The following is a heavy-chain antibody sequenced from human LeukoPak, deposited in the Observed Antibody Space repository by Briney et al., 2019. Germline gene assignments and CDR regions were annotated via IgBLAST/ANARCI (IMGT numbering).Heavy chain of an antibody. Sequence: SETLSLTCNVSGGSISSGGYYWSWIRQHPGTGLEWIGYIYYSGSTYYNPSLKSRVTISVDTFKNQFSLKLSSVTAADTAVYYCARDPMTTVTTNAFDIWGQGTMVTVSS. CDR3: ARDPMTTVTTNAFDI. V-gene: IGHV4-31*03. CDR1: GGSISSGGYY. D-gene: IGHD4-17*01. CDR2: IYYSGST. J-gene: IGHJ3*02.